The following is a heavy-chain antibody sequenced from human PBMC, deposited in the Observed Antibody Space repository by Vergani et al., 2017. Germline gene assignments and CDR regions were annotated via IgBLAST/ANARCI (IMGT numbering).Heavy chain of an antibody. D-gene: IGHD4-11*01. CDR3: ARDRHSNSMGY. CDR2: FYTAGTT. J-gene: IGHJ4*02. Sequence: EVQLVESGGGFIQPGGSLRLSCAASGFTVSSSFMSWVRQAPGKGLEWVSIFYTAGTTYYAASVKGRFTISRDNSKNTLYLQMNSLRADDTAVYYCARDRHSNSMGYWGQGTLVTVSS. V-gene: IGHV3-53*01. CDR1: GFTVSSSF.